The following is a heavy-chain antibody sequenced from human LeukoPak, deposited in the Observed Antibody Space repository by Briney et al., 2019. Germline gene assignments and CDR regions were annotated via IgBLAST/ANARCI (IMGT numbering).Heavy chain of an antibody. V-gene: IGHV3-21*06. CDR2: ISSSSNYI. CDR3: ARALQPYGSSGTTYAFDI. Sequence: NPGGSLRLSCAASGFTFSSHSMTWVRQAPGKGLEWVSSISSSSNYIYYADSVKGRFTISRDNAKNSVSLQMNSLRAEDTAVYYCARALQPYGSSGTTYAFDIWGQGTMVTVSS. J-gene: IGHJ3*02. CDR1: GFTFSSHS. D-gene: IGHD6-25*01.